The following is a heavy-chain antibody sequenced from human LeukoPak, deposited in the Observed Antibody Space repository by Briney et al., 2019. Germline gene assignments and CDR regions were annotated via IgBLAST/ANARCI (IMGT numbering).Heavy chain of an antibody. D-gene: IGHD4-17*01. CDR2: ISSSGSTM. CDR1: GFTFSDSY. V-gene: IGHV3-11*04. Sequence: GGSLRLSCVASGFTFSDSYMTWIRQAPGKGLEWASSISSSGSTMYYADSVKGPLTISRDNAKNSLYLQMNSLRAEDTAVYYCARQYYGKFDYWGQGTLVTVSS. CDR3: ARQYYGKFDY. J-gene: IGHJ4*02.